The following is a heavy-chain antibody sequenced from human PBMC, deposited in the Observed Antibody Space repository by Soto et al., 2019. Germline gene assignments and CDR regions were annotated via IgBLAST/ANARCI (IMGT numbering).Heavy chain of an antibody. CDR1: GFTFSSYG. CDR3: AKDRDPIAVAGTVDY. J-gene: IGHJ4*02. Sequence: PGGSLRLSCAASGFTFSSYGMHWVRQAPGKGLEWVAVISYDGSNKYYADSVKGRFTISRDNSKNTLYLQMNSLRAEDTAVYYCAKDRDPIAVAGTVDYWGQGTLVTVSS. V-gene: IGHV3-30*18. D-gene: IGHD6-19*01. CDR2: ISYDGSNK.